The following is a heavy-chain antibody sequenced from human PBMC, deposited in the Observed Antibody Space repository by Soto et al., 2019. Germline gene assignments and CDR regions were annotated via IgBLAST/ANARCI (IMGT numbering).Heavy chain of an antibody. V-gene: IGHV3-23*01. Sequence: EVQLLESGGGLVQPGGSRRLSCAASGFTFRDYGMSWVRQAPGKGLEWGSGISGGATYYADSVKGRFVISRGDSKNTLYLEMDSLRVEDTAVYYCTKDSGWTSADWGQGTLVTVSS. CDR3: TKDSGWTSAD. CDR2: ISGGAT. J-gene: IGHJ4*02. D-gene: IGHD3-10*01. CDR1: GFTFRDYG.